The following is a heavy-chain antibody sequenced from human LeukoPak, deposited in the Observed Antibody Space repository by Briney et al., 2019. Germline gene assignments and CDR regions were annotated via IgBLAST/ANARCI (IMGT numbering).Heavy chain of an antibody. CDR2: INHSGST. D-gene: IGHD2-21*02. V-gene: IGHV4-34*01. J-gene: IGHJ1*01. CDR3: ARGRVYCGGDCYSSEYFQH. Sequence: SETLSLTCAVYGGSFSGYYWSWIRQPPGKGLEWIGEINHSGSTNYNPSLKSRVTISVDTSKNQFSLKLSSVTAADTAVYYCARGRVYCGGDCYSSEYFQHWGQGTLVTVSS. CDR1: GGSFSGYY.